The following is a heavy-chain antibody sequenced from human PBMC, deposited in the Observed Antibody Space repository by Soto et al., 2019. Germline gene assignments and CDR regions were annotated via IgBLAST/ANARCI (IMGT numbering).Heavy chain of an antibody. V-gene: IGHV5-10-1*01. CDR2: IDPSDSQT. CDR3: ARQIYDSDTGPNFQYYFDS. CDR1: GYSFAGYW. D-gene: IGHD3-22*01. J-gene: IGHJ4*02. Sequence: KSLKLSCKGSGYSFAGYWITWVRQKPGKGLEWMGRIDPSDSQTYYSPSFRGHVTISVTKSITTVFLQWSSLRASDTAMYYCARQIYDSDTGPNFQYYFDSWGQGTPVTVSS.